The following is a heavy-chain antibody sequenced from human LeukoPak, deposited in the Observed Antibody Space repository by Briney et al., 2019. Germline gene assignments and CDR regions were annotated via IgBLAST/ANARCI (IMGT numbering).Heavy chain of an antibody. D-gene: IGHD4-17*01. CDR1: GGTFNNYA. Sequence: SVKVSCKASGGTFNNYAIGWVRQAPGQGLEWMGRIIPIFGVTTSARKFQGRVTITADKSASTAYMELSNLSSEDTAVYYCARGEAVTIDWYFDLWGRGTLVTVSS. J-gene: IGHJ2*01. CDR3: ARGEAVTIDWYFDL. V-gene: IGHV1-69*04. CDR2: IIPIFGVT.